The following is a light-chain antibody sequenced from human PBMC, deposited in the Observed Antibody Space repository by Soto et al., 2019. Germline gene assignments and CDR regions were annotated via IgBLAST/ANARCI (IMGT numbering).Light chain of an antibody. J-gene: IGLJ1*01. CDR3: CSYAGSPYV. CDR1: SSDVGAYNY. V-gene: IGLV2-11*01. CDR2: DVS. Sequence: QSVLTQPRSVSGSPGQSVTISCTGASSDVGAYNYVSWYQQHPGKAHKLMIYDVSTRPSGVPDRFSGSKSGTTASLTISGLQAEDEADYYCCSYAGSPYVFGTGTKVTVL.